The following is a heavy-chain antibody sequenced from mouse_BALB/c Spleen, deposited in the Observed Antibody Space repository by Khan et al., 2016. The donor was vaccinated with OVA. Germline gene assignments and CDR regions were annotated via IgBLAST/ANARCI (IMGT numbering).Heavy chain of an antibody. CDR2: TYPGGGYT. J-gene: IGHJ2*01. D-gene: IGHD3-1*01. CDR3: ARRGAARATGDYFDY. CDR1: GYTFTNYW. V-gene: IGHV1-63*02. Sequence: QVQLKQSGAELVRPGTSVKMSCKAAGYTFTNYWIGWVKQRPGHGLEWIGDTYPGGGYTNYNEKFKGKATLTADTSSSTAYMPLSGLTSEDSAIYYCARRGAARATGDYFDYWGQGTTLTVSS.